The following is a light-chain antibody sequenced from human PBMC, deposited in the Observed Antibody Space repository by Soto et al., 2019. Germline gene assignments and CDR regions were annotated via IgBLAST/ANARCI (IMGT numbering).Light chain of an antibody. Sequence: DIQMTQSPSSLSASVGDRVTITCRASQGIINYLAWYQQKPGKVPKLLIYAASTLQSGVPSRFSGSGSGTDFTLTISSLQPEDVAPYYCQKHNSAPRTFGQGTKVEIK. CDR2: AAS. CDR3: QKHNSAPRT. J-gene: IGKJ1*01. CDR1: QGIINY. V-gene: IGKV1-27*01.